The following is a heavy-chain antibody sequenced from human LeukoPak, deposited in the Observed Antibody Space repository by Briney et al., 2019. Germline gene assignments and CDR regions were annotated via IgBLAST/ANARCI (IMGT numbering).Heavy chain of an antibody. CDR3: ARHLYSGSSSFDS. Sequence: PSETLSLTCTVSGGSISSYYWSWIRQPPGKGLEWIGYISYSGSTNYNPSLKSRVTISVDTSKNQFSLKLGSAPAADTAVYYCARHLYSGSSSFDSWGQGTLVTVSS. CDR2: ISYSGST. J-gene: IGHJ4*02. CDR1: GGSISSYY. D-gene: IGHD6-6*01. V-gene: IGHV4-59*08.